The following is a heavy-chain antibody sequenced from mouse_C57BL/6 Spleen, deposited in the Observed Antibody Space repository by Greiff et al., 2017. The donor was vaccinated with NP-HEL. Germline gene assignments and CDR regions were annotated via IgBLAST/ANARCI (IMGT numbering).Heavy chain of an antibody. J-gene: IGHJ2*01. Sequence: EVQLQQSGPELVKPGASVKISCKASGYTFTDYYMNWVKQSHGQSLEWIGDINPNNGGTSYNQKFKGKATLTVDKSSSTAYMELRSLTSEDSAVYYCARGPHYYGSSYSYFDYWGQGTTRTVSS. CDR1: GYTFTDYY. D-gene: IGHD1-1*01. CDR2: INPNNGGT. CDR3: ARGPHYYGSSYSYFDY. V-gene: IGHV1-26*01.